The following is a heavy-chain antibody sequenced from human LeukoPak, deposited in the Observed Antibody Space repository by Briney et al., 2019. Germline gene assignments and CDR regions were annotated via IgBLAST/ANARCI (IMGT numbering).Heavy chain of an antibody. CDR2: LNGSGGTT. CDR3: ATRGYGGRIDL. Sequence: GGSLRLSCVASGLTFSSYVMSWVRQAPGKGLEWVSDLNGSGGTTNYADSVKGRFTISRDNFRNTLYLQMNSLRAEDTAEYYCATRGYGGRIDLWGQGTQVTVSS. J-gene: IGHJ5*02. CDR1: GLTFSSYV. D-gene: IGHD2-15*01. V-gene: IGHV3-23*01.